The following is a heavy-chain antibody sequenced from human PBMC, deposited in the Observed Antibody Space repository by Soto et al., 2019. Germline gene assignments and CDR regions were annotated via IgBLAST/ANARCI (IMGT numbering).Heavy chain of an antibody. CDR2: INHSGST. CDR3: ARGGRQWLVHRGGFDY. J-gene: IGHJ4*02. D-gene: IGHD6-19*01. V-gene: IGHV4-34*01. CDR1: GGSFSGYY. Sequence: SETLSLTCAVYGGSFSGYYWSWIRQPPGKGLEWIGEINHSGSTNYNPSLKSRVTISVDTSKNQFSLKLSSVTAADTAVYYCARGGRQWLVHRGGFDYWGQGTLVTVSS.